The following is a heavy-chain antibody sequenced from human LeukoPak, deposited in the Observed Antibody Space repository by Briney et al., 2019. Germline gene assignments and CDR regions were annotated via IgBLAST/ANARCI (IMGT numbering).Heavy chain of an antibody. Sequence: PGGSLRLSCAASGFTFNDYAIQWVRQAPGKGLEWVSVINWNSGRIDYADSIKGRFTISRDNARNSLYLQMNSLRPEDTALYYSARSTVGVSGGNYFYYAMDVWGQGTTVSVSS. CDR1: GFTFNDYA. D-gene: IGHD6-19*01. CDR3: ARSTVGVSGGNYFYYAMDV. J-gene: IGHJ6*02. V-gene: IGHV3-9*01. CDR2: INWNSGRI.